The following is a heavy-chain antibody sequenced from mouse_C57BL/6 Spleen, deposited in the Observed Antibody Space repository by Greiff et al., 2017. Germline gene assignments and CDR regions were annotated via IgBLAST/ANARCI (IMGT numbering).Heavy chain of an antibody. CDR3: ARDFLSYYGNVYWYFDV. J-gene: IGHJ1*03. D-gene: IGHD2-10*01. Sequence: EVQLQESGPGLVKPSQSLSLTCSVTGYSITSGYYWNWIRQFPGNKLEWMGYISYDGSNNYNPSLKNRISITRDPSKNQFFLKLNSVTTEDTATYYCARDFLSYYGNVYWYFDVWGTGTTVTVSS. V-gene: IGHV3-6*01. CDR1: GYSITSGYY. CDR2: ISYDGSN.